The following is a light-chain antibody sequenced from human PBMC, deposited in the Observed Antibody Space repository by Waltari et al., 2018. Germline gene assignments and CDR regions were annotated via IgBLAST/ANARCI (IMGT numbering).Light chain of an antibody. Sequence: EIVLTQSPGTLSLSPGERATLSCRASQSVSSSSLAWYQQKPGQAPRLLIHDVSSRATGIPDRFSGSGSATDFTLTIDRLEPEDFAVYYCQQYGRSWNTFGQGTKLEI. CDR3: QQYGRSWNT. J-gene: IGKJ2*01. V-gene: IGKV3-20*01. CDR2: DVS. CDR1: QSVSSSS.